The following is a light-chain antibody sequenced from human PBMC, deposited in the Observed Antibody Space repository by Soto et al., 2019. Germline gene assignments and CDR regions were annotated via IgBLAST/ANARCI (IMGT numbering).Light chain of an antibody. CDR3: SSYAGSNNYV. V-gene: IGLV2-8*01. Sequence: QSVLTQPPSASGSPGQSVTISCTGTSSDVGGYNYVSWYQQHPGNAPKLMIYEVTKRASGVPDRFSGSKSGNTASLTVSGLQAEDEADYYCSSYAGSNNYVFGTGTKVTVL. CDR2: EVT. CDR1: SSDVGGYNY. J-gene: IGLJ1*01.